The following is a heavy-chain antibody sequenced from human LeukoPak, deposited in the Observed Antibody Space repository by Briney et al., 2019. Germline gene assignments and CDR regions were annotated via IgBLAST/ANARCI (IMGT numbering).Heavy chain of an antibody. J-gene: IGHJ4*02. Sequence: PGGSLRLSCAASGFTFSSYWMSWVRQAPGKGLEWVANIKHDGSEKYYVDSVKGRFTISRDNAKNSLYLQMNSLRAEDTAVYYCARDQVAAAGTFEYWGPGTLGTVSS. CDR3: ARDQVAAAGTFEY. D-gene: IGHD6-13*01. CDR2: IKHDGSEK. V-gene: IGHV3-7*01. CDR1: GFTFSSYW.